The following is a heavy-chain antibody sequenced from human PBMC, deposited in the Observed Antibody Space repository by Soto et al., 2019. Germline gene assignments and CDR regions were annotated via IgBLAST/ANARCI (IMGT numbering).Heavy chain of an antibody. CDR1: GGSISSGDYY. J-gene: IGHJ6*02. D-gene: IGHD5-18*01. V-gene: IGHV4-30-4*01. Sequence: QVQLQESGPGLVKPSQTLSLTCTVSGGSISSGDYYWIWIRQPPGKGLEWIGYIYYSGSTYYNPSLKSRVTISVDTSKNQFSLKLNSVTAADTAMYYCARALIQLWPHYYYGMDVWGQGTTVTVSS. CDR3: ARALIQLWPHYYYGMDV. CDR2: IYYSGST.